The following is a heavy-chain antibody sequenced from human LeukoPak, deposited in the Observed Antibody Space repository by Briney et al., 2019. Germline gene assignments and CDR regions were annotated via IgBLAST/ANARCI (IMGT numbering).Heavy chain of an antibody. V-gene: IGHV3-21*01. CDR3: ARGGGYCSSTSCYYFDS. J-gene: IGHJ4*02. D-gene: IGHD2-2*01. Sequence: GGSLRLSCEASGFTFSSYSMNWVRQAPRKGLEWVSSISSTGNYIYYADSVKGRFTVSRDNAKKSLYLQMNSLRAEDTAVYYCARGGGYCSSTSCYYFDSWAREPWSPSPQ. CDR2: ISSTGNYI. CDR1: GFTFSSYS.